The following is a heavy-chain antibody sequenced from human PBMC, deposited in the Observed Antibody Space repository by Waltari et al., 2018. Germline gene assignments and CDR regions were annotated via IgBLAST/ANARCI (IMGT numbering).Heavy chain of an antibody. D-gene: IGHD2-21*01. Sequence: KESGPALVKPTQTLTLTCTFSGFSLSTSGMRVSWIRQPPGKGLEWIGYIYYSGSTNYNPSLKSRVTISVDTSKNQFSLKLSSVTAADTAVYYCACGGDVGGGFDYWGQGTLVTVSS. CDR2: IYYSGST. CDR3: ACGGDVGGGFDY. V-gene: IGHV4-61*08. J-gene: IGHJ4*02. CDR1: GFSLSTSGMR.